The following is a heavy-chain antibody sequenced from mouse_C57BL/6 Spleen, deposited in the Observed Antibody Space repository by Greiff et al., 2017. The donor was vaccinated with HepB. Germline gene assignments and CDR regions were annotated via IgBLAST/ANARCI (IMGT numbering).Heavy chain of an antibody. Sequence: QVQLKQPGAELVKPGASVKLSCKASGYTFTSYWMHWVKQRPGRGLEWIGRIDPNSGGTKYNEKFKSKATLTVDKPSSTAYMQLSSLTSEDSAVYYCARGANSGDYAMDYWGQGTTVTVSS. CDR3: ARGANSGDYAMDY. CDR1: GYTFTSYW. CDR2: IDPNSGGT. D-gene: IGHD3-2*02. V-gene: IGHV1-72*01. J-gene: IGHJ4*01.